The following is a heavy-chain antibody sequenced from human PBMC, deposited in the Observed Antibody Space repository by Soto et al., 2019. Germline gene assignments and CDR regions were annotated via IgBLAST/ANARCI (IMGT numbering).Heavy chain of an antibody. J-gene: IGHJ6*02. Sequence: VGSLRLSCISSGFTFRTYTMNWVRQAPGKGLEWVSGIRGFSPYTFYAESVKGRFTISRDNAKNSLFLQMNSLRAEDTAVYYCARDRGYDAHDFYYNAMDVWGQGTTVTVSS. CDR3: ARDRGYDAHDFYYNAMDV. CDR1: GFTFRTYT. V-gene: IGHV3-21*01. D-gene: IGHD2-15*01. CDR2: IRGFSPYT.